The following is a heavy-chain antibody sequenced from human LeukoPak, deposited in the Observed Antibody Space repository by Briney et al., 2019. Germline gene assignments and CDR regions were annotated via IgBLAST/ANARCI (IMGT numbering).Heavy chain of an antibody. CDR1: GGSFSGYY. CDR3: ARAVAGKKYFQH. CDR2: INHSGST. Sequence: PSETLSLTCAVYGGSFSGYYWSWIRQPPGKGLEWIGEINHSGSTNYNPSLTSRVTISVDTSKNQFSLKLSSVTAADTAVYYCARAVAGKKYFQHWGQGTLVTVSS. D-gene: IGHD6-19*01. V-gene: IGHV4-34*01. J-gene: IGHJ1*01.